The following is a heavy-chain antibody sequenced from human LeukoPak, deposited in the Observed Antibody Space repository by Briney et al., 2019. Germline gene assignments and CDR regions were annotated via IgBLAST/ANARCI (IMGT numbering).Heavy chain of an antibody. J-gene: IGHJ4*02. CDR3: ARQRGYVLFDY. V-gene: IGHV4-4*07. CDR2: IYTRGST. Sequence: SETPSLTCTVSGGSINNYYWSWIRQPAGKGLEWIGRIYTRGSTNYNPSLKSRVTMSVDTSKNQFSLKLSSVTAADTAVYYCARQRGYVLFDYWGQGTLVTVSS. CDR1: GGSINNYY. D-gene: IGHD5-12*01.